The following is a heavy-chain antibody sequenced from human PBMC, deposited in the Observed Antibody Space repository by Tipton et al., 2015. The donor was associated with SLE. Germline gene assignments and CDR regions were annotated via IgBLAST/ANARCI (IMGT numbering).Heavy chain of an antibody. D-gene: IGHD5-12*01. J-gene: IGHJ5*02. CDR3: ARRAVDSGYDFNWFDP. Sequence: VQLVQSGAEVKKPGESLKISCKGPGYSFTSYWIGWVRQMPGKGLEWMGIIYPGDSDTRYSPSFQGQVTISADKSISTAYLQWSSLKASDTAMYYCARRAVDSGYDFNWFDPWGQGTLVTVSS. V-gene: IGHV5-51*03. CDR2: IYPGDSDT. CDR1: GYSFTSYW.